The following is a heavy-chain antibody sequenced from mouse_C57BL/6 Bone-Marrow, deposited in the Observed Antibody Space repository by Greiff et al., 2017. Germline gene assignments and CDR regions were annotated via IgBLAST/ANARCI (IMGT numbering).Heavy chain of an antibody. Sequence: QVQLQQSGAELVRPGASVKLSCKASGYTFTDCYINWVKQRPGQGLEWIARIYPGSGNTYYNEKFKGKATLTAEKSSSTAYMQLSSLTSEDSAVYFCARVGYDGPSFAYWGQGTLVTVSA. CDR3: ARVGYDGPSFAY. J-gene: IGHJ3*01. V-gene: IGHV1-76*01. CDR2: IYPGSGNT. D-gene: IGHD2-2*01. CDR1: GYTFTDCY.